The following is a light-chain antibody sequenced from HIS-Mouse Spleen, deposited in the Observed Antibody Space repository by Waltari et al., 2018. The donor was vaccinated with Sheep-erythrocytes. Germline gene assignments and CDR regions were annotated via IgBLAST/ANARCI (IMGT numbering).Light chain of an antibody. V-gene: IGLV2-11*01. CDR2: DVS. Sequence: QSALTQPRSVSGSPGQSVTISCTGTSSDVGGYNYVSWYQQHPGKAPKLMIYDVSTRPSGVPDRFSGSKSGNTAYLAISGLQAEDEADYYCCSYAGSYTWVFGGGTKLTVL. CDR3: CSYAGSYTWV. J-gene: IGLJ3*02. CDR1: SSDVGGYNY.